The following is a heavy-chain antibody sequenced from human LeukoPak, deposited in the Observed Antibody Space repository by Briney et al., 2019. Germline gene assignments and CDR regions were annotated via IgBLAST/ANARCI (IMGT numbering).Heavy chain of an antibody. CDR2: TYYRSKWYN. V-gene: IGHV6-1*01. D-gene: IGHD5-12*01. J-gene: IGHJ4*01. Sequence: SQTLSLTCAISGDSVSSNSAAWNWIRQSPSRGLEWLGRTYYRSKWYNEYAISVKSPITINADTSKNQFSLQLNSVTPEDKAVYYCAKRREGESGPVNYWGHGALVTVSS. CDR3: AKRREGESGPVNY. CDR1: GDSVSSNSAA.